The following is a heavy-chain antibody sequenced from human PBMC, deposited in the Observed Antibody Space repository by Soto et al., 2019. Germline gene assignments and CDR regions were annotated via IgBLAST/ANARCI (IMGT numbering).Heavy chain of an antibody. D-gene: IGHD3-10*01. V-gene: IGHV1-3*01. J-gene: IGHJ6*03. CDR3: ARQTPSTYYYGSGSRYYYYYMDV. Sequence: ASVKVSCKASGYTFTSYAMHWVRRAPGQRLEWMGWINAGNGNTKYSQKFQGRVTITRDTSASTAYMELSSLRSEDTAVYYCARQTPSTYYYGSGSRYYYYYMDVWGKGTTVTVSS. CDR1: GYTFTSYA. CDR2: INAGNGNT.